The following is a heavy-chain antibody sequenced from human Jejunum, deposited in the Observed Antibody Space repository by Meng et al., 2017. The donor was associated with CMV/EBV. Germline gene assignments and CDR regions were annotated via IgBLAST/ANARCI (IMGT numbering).Heavy chain of an antibody. CDR1: GFTVSDND. CDR2: IYSSGIT. D-gene: IGHD6-19*01. J-gene: IGHJ5*02. V-gene: IGHV3-53*01. CDR3: ARDAVAGTKGRWFDP. Sequence: SGFTVSDNDMSWVRQAPGKGLEWVSIIYSSGITYYADSVKGRFTISRDSSKNTLYLQMNSLKAEDTALYHCARDAVAGTKGRWFDPWGQGTLVTVSS.